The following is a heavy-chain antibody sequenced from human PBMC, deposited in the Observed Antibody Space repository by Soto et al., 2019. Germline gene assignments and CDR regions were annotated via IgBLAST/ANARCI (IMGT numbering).Heavy chain of an antibody. CDR1: GDSISSIKW. J-gene: IGHJ4*02. V-gene: IGHV4-4*02. CDR2: VFHSGTA. D-gene: IGHD4-17*01. Sequence: QVQLQESGPGVMKPSGTLSLTCTVSGDSISSIKWWSWVRQPPGERLEWIGEVFHSGTANYNPSLRSRLTFSVDTSKNESSLKLTSVTAADPAVYYCASASGDYLVLGGYFLDSWGQGTLVTVSS. CDR3: ASASGDYLVLGGYFLDS.